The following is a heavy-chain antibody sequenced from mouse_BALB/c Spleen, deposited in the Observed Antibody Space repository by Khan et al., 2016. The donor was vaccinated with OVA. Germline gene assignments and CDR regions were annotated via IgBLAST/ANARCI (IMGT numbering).Heavy chain of an antibody. V-gene: IGHV1-77*01. CDR1: GYTFTVYY. CDR3: ARSYDDIYAMDY. J-gene: IGHJ4*01. D-gene: IGHD2-12*01. CDR2: IYPGSGKP. Sequence: QVQLQQSGAELARLGASVKPSCKASGYTFTVYYINWVKQRTGQGLEWFGEIYPGSGKPNIHEKFKGNATLIADTSSSTAYMQHSTLTFEDSLGFFCARSYDDIYAMDYWGQGTSVTVSS.